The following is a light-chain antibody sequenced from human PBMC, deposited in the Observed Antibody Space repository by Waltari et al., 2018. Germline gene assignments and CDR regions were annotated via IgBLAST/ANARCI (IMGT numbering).Light chain of an antibody. V-gene: IGLV2-14*03. CDR2: DVS. Sequence: QSALTQPASVSGSPGQSITISCTGTSSDVGGYKYVSWYQQHPGKAPKRMIYDVSNRPSGVSNRFSGSKSGNTASLTISGLQAEDVADYYCSSYTTSNTLVFGTGTNVIVL. J-gene: IGLJ1*01. CDR3: SSYTTSNTLV. CDR1: SSDVGGYKY.